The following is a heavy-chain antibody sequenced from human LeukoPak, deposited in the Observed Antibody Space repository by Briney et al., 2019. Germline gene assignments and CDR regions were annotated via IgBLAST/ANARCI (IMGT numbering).Heavy chain of an antibody. Sequence: GGSLRLSCAASGFTFSSYWMSWVRQAPGKVLEWVANIKQDGSEKYYVDSVKGRFTISRDNAKNSLYLQMNSLRAEDTAVYYCARDYYDSSGYSYYFDYWGQGTLVTVSS. CDR3: ARDYYDSSGYSYYFDY. CDR1: GFTFSSYW. V-gene: IGHV3-7*01. D-gene: IGHD3-22*01. CDR2: IKQDGSEK. J-gene: IGHJ4*02.